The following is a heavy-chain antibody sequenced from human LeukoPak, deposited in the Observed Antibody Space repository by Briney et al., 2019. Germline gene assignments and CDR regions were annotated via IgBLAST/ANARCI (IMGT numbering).Heavy chain of an antibody. CDR2: VNSYNGDK. CDR1: DYTFSSDG. Sequence: ASVKVSCKASDYTFSSDGFTWLRQAPGQGPEWLGWVNSYNGDKHYAHNFQGRVTMTTDTYTRTVYMELRSLRSDDTAVYYCARASWEWLLGAFDIWGQGTMVTVSS. V-gene: IGHV1-18*01. J-gene: IGHJ3*02. CDR3: ARASWEWLLGAFDI. D-gene: IGHD3-3*01.